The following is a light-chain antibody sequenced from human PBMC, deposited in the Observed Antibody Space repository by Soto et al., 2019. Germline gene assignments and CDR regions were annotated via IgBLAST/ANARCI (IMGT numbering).Light chain of an antibody. J-gene: IGKJ1*01. V-gene: IGKV3-20*01. Sequence: EIVLTQSPGTLSLSPGERATLSCRASQSVTSSYLAWYRQNPGQPPRLLIYAASRRATAIPDRFIGSGSGTDFTLTISRLEPEDFAVYYCQQYGTSPGTFGHGTKVEIK. CDR3: QQYGTSPGT. CDR1: QSVTSSY. CDR2: AAS.